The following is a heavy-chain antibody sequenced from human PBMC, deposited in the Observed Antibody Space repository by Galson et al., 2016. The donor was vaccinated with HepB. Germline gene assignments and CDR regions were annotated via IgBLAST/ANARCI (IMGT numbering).Heavy chain of an antibody. CDR3: ARVLGGYDFYP. CDR2: INPDSGVT. CDR1: GYTFTGYY. Sequence: SVKVSCKASGYTFTGYYMHWVRQAPGQGLEWMGWINPDSGVTSYAQKFQGRVTMTTDTSTGTAYMELWNLRSDDTALYYCARVLGGYDFYPWGQGTLVTVSS. J-gene: IGHJ5*02. D-gene: IGHD5-12*01. V-gene: IGHV1-2*02.